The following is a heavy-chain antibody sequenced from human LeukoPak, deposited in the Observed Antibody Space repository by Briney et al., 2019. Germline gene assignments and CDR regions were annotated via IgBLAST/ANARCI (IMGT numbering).Heavy chain of an antibody. D-gene: IGHD3-10*01. V-gene: IGHV1-24*01. CDR1: GYTLTELS. CDR3: AKVPHLYYGSGSYQLDY. CDR2: FDPEDGET. J-gene: IGHJ4*02. Sequence: ASVKVSCKVSGYTLTELSMHWVRQAPGKGLEWMGGFDPEDGETIYAQKFQGRVTMTEDTSTDTAYMELSNLRADDTAVYYCAKVPHLYYGSGSYQLDYWGQGTLVTVSS.